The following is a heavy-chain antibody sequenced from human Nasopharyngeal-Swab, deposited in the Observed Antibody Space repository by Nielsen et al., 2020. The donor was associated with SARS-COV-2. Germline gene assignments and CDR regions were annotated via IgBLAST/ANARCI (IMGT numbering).Heavy chain of an antibody. CDR1: GFTFSSYA. Sequence: GESLKISCAASGFTFSSYAMHWVRQAPGKGLEWVAVISYDGSNKYYADSVKGRFTISRDNSKNTLYLQMNSLTPADTAVYFCVRGPVEGATGYFQFWGQGTLVTVSS. CDR3: VRGPVEGATGYFQF. V-gene: IGHV3-30*04. D-gene: IGHD1-26*01. CDR2: ISYDGSNK. J-gene: IGHJ1*01.